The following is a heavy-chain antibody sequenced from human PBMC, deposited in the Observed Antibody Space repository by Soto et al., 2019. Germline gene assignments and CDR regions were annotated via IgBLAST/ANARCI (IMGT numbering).Heavy chain of an antibody. CDR3: ARDSNDYGDRRDDRFDP. J-gene: IGHJ5*02. V-gene: IGHV3-33*01. CDR2: LWYDGRTE. CDR1: GFTLSNYG. D-gene: IGHD4-17*01. Sequence: GGSLRLSCAASGFTLSNYGMHWVRQAPRKGLEWVAVLWYDGRTEYYADSVKGRFTISRDKSKNTLYLEMNSLRAEDTATYYCARDSNDYGDRRDDRFDPWGQGTLVTVSS.